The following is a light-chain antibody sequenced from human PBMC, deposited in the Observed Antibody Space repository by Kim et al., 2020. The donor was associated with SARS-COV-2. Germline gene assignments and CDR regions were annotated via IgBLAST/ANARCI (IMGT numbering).Light chain of an antibody. CDR2: RNN. CDR1: SKNVGHEG. J-gene: IGLJ3*02. CDR3: SAWDSSLSAWV. V-gene: IGLV10-54*04. Sequence: RQTATRACTGNSKNVGHEGAAWLQQHQGHPPKLLSYRNNNRPSGISDRFSASRSGNTASLTITGLQPEDETDYYCSAWDSSLSAWVFGGGTQLTVL.